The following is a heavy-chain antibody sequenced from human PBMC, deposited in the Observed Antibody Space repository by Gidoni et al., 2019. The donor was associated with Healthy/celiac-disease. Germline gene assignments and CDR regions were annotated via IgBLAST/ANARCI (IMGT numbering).Heavy chain of an antibody. V-gene: IGHV1-18*01. CDR3: ARDITGTNEDAFDI. CDR2: IIAYNGNT. Sequence: QVQLVQSGAEVKKPGASVKVSCKASGYTVTSYCISWVRHAPGQGLEWMGWIIAYNGNTNYAQKLQGRVTMTTDTSTSTAYMELRILRSDDTAVYYCARDITGTNEDAFDIWGQGTMVTVSS. D-gene: IGHD1-20*01. CDR1: GYTVTSYC. J-gene: IGHJ3*02.